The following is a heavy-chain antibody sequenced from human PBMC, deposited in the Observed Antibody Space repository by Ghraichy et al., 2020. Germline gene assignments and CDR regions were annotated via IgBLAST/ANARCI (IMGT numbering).Heavy chain of an antibody. CDR1: GFTFSSYA. J-gene: IGHJ6*02. CDR2: ISYDGSNK. V-gene: IGHV3-30-3*01. Sequence: GSLRLSCAASGFTFSSYAMHWVRQAPGKGLEWVAVISYDGSNKYYADSVKGRFTISRDNSKNTLYLQMNSLRAEDTAVYYCARVLVIWDQLLSLYGMDVWGQGTTVTVSS. CDR3: ARVLVIWDQLLSLYGMDV. D-gene: IGHD2-2*01.